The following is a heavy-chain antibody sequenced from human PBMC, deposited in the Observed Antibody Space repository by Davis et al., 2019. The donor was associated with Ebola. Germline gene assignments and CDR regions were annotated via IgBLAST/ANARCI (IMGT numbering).Heavy chain of an antibody. Sequence: SVKVSCKASGGTFSSYAISWVRQAPGQGLEWMGGIIPIFGTANYAQKFQGRVTITADESTSTAYMELSSLRSEDTAVYYCATGRGRGYSYGYGYWGQGTLVTVSS. D-gene: IGHD5-18*01. V-gene: IGHV1-69*13. CDR3: ATGRGRGYSYGYGY. CDR1: GGTFSSYA. CDR2: IIPIFGTA. J-gene: IGHJ4*02.